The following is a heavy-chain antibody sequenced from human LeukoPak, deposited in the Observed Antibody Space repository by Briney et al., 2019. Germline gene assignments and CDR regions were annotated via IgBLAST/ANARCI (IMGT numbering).Heavy chain of an antibody. CDR1: GFTFSSYG. V-gene: IGHV3-48*04. Sequence: PGGSLRLSCAASGFTFSSYGMHWVRQAPGKGLEWVSYISSSSSTIYYADSVKGRFTISRDNAKNSLYLQMNSLRAEDTAVYYCARDDYGDSMGAWGQGTLVTVSS. CDR3: ARDDYGDSMGA. CDR2: ISSSSSTI. D-gene: IGHD4-17*01. J-gene: IGHJ4*02.